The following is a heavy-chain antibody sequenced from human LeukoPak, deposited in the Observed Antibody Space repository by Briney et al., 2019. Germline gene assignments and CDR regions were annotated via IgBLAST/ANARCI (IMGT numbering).Heavy chain of an antibody. CDR2: ISSSGSTI. V-gene: IGHV3-11*04. CDR3: ARSEPDYYDSSGVYFDY. D-gene: IGHD3-22*01. CDR1: YY. Sequence: YYWGWIRQPPGKGLEWVSYISSSGSTIYYADSVKGRFTISRDNAENSLYLQMNSLRAEDTAVYYCARSEPDYYDSSGVYFDYWGQGTLVTVSS. J-gene: IGHJ4*02.